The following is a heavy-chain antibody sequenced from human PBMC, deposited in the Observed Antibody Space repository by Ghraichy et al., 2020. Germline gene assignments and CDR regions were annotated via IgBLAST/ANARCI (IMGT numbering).Heavy chain of an antibody. CDR1: GYTFTGYY. D-gene: IGHD2-2*01. CDR2: INPNSGGT. CDR3: ARFDVPAALRALDS. J-gene: IGHJ4*02. V-gene: IGHV1-2*02. Sequence: ASVKVSCKASGYTFTGYYMHWVRQAPGQGLEWMGWINPNSGGTNYAQKFQGRVTMTRDTSISTAYMELSRLRSDDTAVYYCARFDVPAALRALDSWGQGTLVTVSS.